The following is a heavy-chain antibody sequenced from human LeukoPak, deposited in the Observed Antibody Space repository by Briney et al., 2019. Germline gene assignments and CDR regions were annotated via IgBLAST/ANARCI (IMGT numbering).Heavy chain of an antibody. CDR1: GLTVSSYG. V-gene: IGHV3-23*01. CDR3: AKYSSGTSYRGLDQ. J-gene: IGHJ4*02. Sequence: GGSLRLSCGASGLTVSSYGMSWVRQAPGRGLEWVSTIIGSAVNTYYADSVKGRFTISRDDSKNTVYLQMNSLRAEDTAVYSCAKYSSGTSYRGLDQWGQGTLVTVSS. CDR2: IIGSAVNT. D-gene: IGHD3-10*01.